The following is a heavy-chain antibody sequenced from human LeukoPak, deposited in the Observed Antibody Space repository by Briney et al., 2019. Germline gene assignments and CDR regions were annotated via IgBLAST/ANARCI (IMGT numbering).Heavy chain of an antibody. J-gene: IGHJ5*02. Sequence: KPSGTLSLTCAVSGGSGGSISSSNYWSWVRQPPGKGLEWIGEIYHSGSTNYNPSLKSRVTISVDKSKNQFSLKLNSVTAADTAVYYCAKSYSSSWTPLFDPWGQGTLVTVSS. CDR1: GGSGGSISSSNY. V-gene: IGHV4-4*02. D-gene: IGHD6-13*01. CDR3: AKSYSSSWTPLFDP. CDR2: IYHSGST.